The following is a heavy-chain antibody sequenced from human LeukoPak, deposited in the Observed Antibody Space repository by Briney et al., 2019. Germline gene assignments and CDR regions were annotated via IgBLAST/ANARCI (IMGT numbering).Heavy chain of an antibody. Sequence: GGSLRLSGAASGLTFSSYAMSWVRQAPGKGLEWVSGISGSGGSTYYADSVKGRFTISRDNSKNTLYLQMTSLRAEDTALYYCARYTTDRTENDYWGQGTLVTVSS. V-gene: IGHV3-23*01. CDR1: GLTFSSYA. CDR3: ARYTTDRTENDY. J-gene: IGHJ4*02. CDR2: ISGSGGST. D-gene: IGHD1-1*01.